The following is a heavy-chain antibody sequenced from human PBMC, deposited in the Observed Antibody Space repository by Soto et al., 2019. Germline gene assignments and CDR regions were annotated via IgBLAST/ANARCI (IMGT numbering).Heavy chain of an antibody. V-gene: IGHV3-49*04. J-gene: IGHJ5*02. CDR3: IRESFGIAAAGTWFDP. CDR1: GFIFGDYA. Sequence: GGSLRLSCRASGFIFGDYAISWGRQAPGKGLEWVGFIRTKPYGETTEYAASVKGRFTISRDDSKSIAYLQMNSLKTEDTAVYYCIRESFGIAAAGTWFDPWGQGTLVTVSS. D-gene: IGHD6-13*01. CDR2: IRTKPYGETT.